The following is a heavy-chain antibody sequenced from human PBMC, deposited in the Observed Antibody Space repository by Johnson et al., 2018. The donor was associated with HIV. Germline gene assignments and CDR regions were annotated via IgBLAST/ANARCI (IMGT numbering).Heavy chain of an antibody. J-gene: IGHJ3*02. CDR1: GFTSTNCA. V-gene: IGHV3-30-3*01. D-gene: IGHD5-18*01. CDR3: ARGRGVGRPIQKWLGAAFDI. Sequence: QVQLVESGGGVVQPGRSLRLSCAASGFTSTNCARHWVRQAPGISYDGSNNYYADCVKGRFTVSRDNSKNTLFLQMNSLRAEDTAVYWCARGRGVGRPIQKWLGAAFDIWGQGTMVTVSS. CDR2: ISYDGSNN.